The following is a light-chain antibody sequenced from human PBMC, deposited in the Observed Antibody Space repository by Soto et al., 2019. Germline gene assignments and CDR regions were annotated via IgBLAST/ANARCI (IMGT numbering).Light chain of an antibody. CDR3: ASYTSHTTLI. Sequence: QSVLTQPASVSGSPGQSITISCTGSSSDIGAYNYVSWYRQVPGKAPKLMINDVNNRPSGVSSRFSGSKSGNTASLTISGLQAEDEADYYCASYTSHTTLIFGGGTKLTVL. V-gene: IGLV2-14*01. J-gene: IGLJ2*01. CDR1: SSDIGAYNY. CDR2: DVN.